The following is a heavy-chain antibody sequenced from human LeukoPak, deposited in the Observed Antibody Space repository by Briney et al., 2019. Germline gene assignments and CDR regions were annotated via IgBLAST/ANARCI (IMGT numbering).Heavy chain of an antibody. Sequence: ASVKVSCKASGYTFTSYGISWVRQAPGQGLEWMGWISAYNGNTNYAQKLQGRVTMTTDTSTSTAYMELRSLRSDDTAVYYCARDIPLRGRVIVIHFDYWGQGTLVAVCS. V-gene: IGHV1-18*01. CDR2: ISAYNGNT. J-gene: IGHJ4*02. D-gene: IGHD3-16*02. CDR3: ARDIPLRGRVIVIHFDY. CDR1: GYTFTSYG.